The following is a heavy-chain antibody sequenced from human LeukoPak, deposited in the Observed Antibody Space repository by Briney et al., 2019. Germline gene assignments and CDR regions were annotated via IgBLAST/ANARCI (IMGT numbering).Heavy chain of an antibody. Sequence: GGSLRLSCVASGFTFNNYGMHWVRRAPGKGLEWVAFIRFDGNKKYYADSVKGRFTLSRDNYRNTLYLQMNSLRAEDTAMYYCAKAVGSCDGGTCYPIGYFDYWGQGTLVTVSS. CDR1: GFTFNNYG. D-gene: IGHD2-15*01. J-gene: IGHJ4*02. CDR3: AKAVGSCDGGTCYPIGYFDY. V-gene: IGHV3-30*02. CDR2: IRFDGNKK.